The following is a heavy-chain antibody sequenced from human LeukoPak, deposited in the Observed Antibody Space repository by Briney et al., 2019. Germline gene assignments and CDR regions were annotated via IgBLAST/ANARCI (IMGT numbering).Heavy chain of an antibody. V-gene: IGHV4-38-2*02. CDR1: GYSISSGYY. Sequence: PSETLSLTCAVSGYSISSGYYWGWIRQPPGKGLEWIGRIYHSWRTYYNSSLKSRVTISVDTSKNQCSVKVGSVTAADTAVYYCARDGWDYDAFDIWGQGTMVTVSS. CDR2: IYHSWRT. CDR3: ARDGWDYDAFDI. J-gene: IGHJ3*02. D-gene: IGHD1-26*01.